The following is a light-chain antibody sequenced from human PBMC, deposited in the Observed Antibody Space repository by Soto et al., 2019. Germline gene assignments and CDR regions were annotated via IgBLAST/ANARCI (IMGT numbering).Light chain of an antibody. Sequence: DMQMTQSPSTLSGSVGDRVTITCRAIQTISSWLAWYQQKPGKAPKLLIYKASTLKSGVPSRFSGSGSGTEFTLTISSLQPDDFATYYCQHYNSYSEAFGQGTKVDIK. V-gene: IGKV1-5*03. J-gene: IGKJ1*01. CDR2: KAS. CDR1: QTISSW. CDR3: QHYNSYSEA.